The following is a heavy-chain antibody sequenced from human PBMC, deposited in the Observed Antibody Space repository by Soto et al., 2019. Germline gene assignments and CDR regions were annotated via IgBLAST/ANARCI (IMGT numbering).Heavy chain of an antibody. CDR2: VSGGSGSK. CDR3: AKDWCSGTTCYCLEN. V-gene: IGHV3-23*01. Sequence: EVQLLESGGGLVQPGGALRLSCAASGFTVSSYAMSLVRQAPREGLGGVSSVSGGSGSKSYADSVKGRFTISRDNSKSTVYLQMNSLRAEDTAVYFCAKDWCSGTTCYCLENWGQGTLVTVSS. J-gene: IGHJ4*02. CDR1: GFTVSSYA. D-gene: IGHD1-7*01.